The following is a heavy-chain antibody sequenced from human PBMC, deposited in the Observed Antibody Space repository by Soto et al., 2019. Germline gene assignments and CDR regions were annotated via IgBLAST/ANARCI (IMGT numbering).Heavy chain of an antibody. Sequence: SVKVSCKASGGTFSSYAISWVRQAPGQGLEWMGGIIPIFGTANYAQKFQGRVTITADESTSTAYMELSSLRSEDTAVYYCASRNWGEPYFDYWGQGTLVTVSS. CDR2: IIPIFGTA. D-gene: IGHD7-27*01. CDR1: GGTFSSYA. CDR3: ASRNWGEPYFDY. V-gene: IGHV1-69*13. J-gene: IGHJ4*02.